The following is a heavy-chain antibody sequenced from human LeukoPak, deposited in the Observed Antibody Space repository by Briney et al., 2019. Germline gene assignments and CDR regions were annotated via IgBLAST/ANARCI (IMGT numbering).Heavy chain of an antibody. Sequence: GGSLRLSCAASGFTFSSYAMSWVRQAPGKGLERVSAISGSGDSTYYGDSVKGRFTISRDNSKNTLYLQMSSLRAEDTAVYYCAKEGSSGWIPTRHFDHWGLGTLVTVSS. CDR2: ISGSGDST. J-gene: IGHJ4*02. V-gene: IGHV3-23*01. D-gene: IGHD6-19*01. CDR3: AKEGSSGWIPTRHFDH. CDR1: GFTFSSYA.